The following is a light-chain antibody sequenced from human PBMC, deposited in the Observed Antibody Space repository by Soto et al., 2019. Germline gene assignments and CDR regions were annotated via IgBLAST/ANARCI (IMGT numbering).Light chain of an antibody. CDR3: QQYGSSRAFT. CDR2: GAS. CDR1: QSVSSSY. V-gene: IGKV3-20*01. J-gene: IGKJ3*01. Sequence: EIVLTQSPGTLSLSPGERATLSCRASQSVSSSYLAWYQQKPGQAPRLLIYGASGRATGIPDRFSGSGSGTDFTLTISRLEPEDFAVYYCQQYGSSRAFTFGPGNTVDIK.